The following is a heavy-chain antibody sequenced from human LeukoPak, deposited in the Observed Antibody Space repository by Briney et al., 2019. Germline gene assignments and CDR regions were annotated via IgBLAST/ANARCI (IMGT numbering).Heavy chain of an antibody. CDR1: GFTFSSYS. V-gene: IGHV3-21*01. J-gene: IGHJ3*02. D-gene: IGHD1-26*01. CDR3: AREIVGVAESGAFDI. Sequence: KPGGSLRLSCAASGFTFSSYSMNWVRQPPGKGLEWVSSISSSSSYIYYADSVKGRFTISRDNAKNSLYLQMNSLRAEDTAVYYCAREIVGVAESGAFDIWGQGTMVTVSS. CDR2: ISSSSSYI.